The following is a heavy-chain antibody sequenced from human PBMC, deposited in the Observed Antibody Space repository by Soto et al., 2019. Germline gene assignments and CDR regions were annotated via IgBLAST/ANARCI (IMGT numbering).Heavy chain of an antibody. J-gene: IGHJ4*02. CDR3: ARHEGVVAATAFDY. D-gene: IGHD2-15*01. CDR1: GGSIISYY. CDR2: IYYSGST. V-gene: IGHV4-59*08. Sequence: PSETLSLTCTVSGGSIISYYWSWIRQPPGKGLEWIGYIYYSGSTNYNPSLKSRVTISVDTSKNQFSLKLSSVTAADTAVYYCARHEGVVAATAFDYWGQGTLVTVSS.